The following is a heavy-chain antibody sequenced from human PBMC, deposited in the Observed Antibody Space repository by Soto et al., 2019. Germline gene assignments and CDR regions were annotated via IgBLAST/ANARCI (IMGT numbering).Heavy chain of an antibody. CDR2: VIPLFNTP. J-gene: IGHJ6*02. CDR3: GFASQWEPLGYFYCMDV. D-gene: IGHD1-26*01. Sequence: QVQLVQSGAEVKKPGSSAKVSCKASGGTFNTFAFTWVRQAPGQGFEWMGGVIPLFNTPDYAQKFQGRVTITADESTSTVYLELSGLSSYHTAGYFRGFASQWEPLGYFYCMDVWGQGTTVIVSS. V-gene: IGHV1-69*01. CDR1: GGTFNTFA.